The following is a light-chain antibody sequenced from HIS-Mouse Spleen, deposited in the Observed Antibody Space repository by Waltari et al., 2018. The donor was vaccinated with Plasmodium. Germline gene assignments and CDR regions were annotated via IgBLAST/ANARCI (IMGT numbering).Light chain of an antibody. CDR3: QSYDSSLSGWV. V-gene: IGLV1-40*01. Sequence: QSVLTQPPSVSGAPGQRVTISCTGSSSNIGAGYDVHWYQQLPGTAPKLLSYGNINRPSGVPDRVSGSKSGTSASLAITGLQAEDEADYYCQSYDSSLSGWVFGGGTMLTVL. CDR1: SSNIGAGYD. J-gene: IGLJ3*02. CDR2: GNI.